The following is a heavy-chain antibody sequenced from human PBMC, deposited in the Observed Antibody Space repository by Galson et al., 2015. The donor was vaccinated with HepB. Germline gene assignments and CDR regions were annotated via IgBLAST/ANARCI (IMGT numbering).Heavy chain of an antibody. D-gene: IGHD6-6*01. Sequence: SVKVSCKASGGTFSSYAISWLRQAPGQGLEWMGRIIPILGIANYAQKFQGRVTITADKSTSTAYMELSSLRSEDTAVYYCARDIGQLVPLDYWGQGTLVTVSS. CDR2: IIPILGIA. J-gene: IGHJ4*02. CDR3: ARDIGQLVPLDY. CDR1: GGTFSSYA. V-gene: IGHV1-69*04.